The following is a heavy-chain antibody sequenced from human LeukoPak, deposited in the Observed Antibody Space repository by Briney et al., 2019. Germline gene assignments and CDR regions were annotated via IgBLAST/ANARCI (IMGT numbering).Heavy chain of an antibody. Sequence: SVTVSCKASGGTFSSNTISWVRQAPGQGLECMGGIIPIFGTANYAQKFQGRVTITADESTSTAYMELSSLRYEDTAVYYCARVWCSGGSCYSSRGAFDIWGQGTMVTVSS. CDR3: ARVWCSGGSCYSSRGAFDI. D-gene: IGHD2-15*01. V-gene: IGHV1-69*13. CDR2: IIPIFGTA. J-gene: IGHJ3*02. CDR1: GGTFSSNT.